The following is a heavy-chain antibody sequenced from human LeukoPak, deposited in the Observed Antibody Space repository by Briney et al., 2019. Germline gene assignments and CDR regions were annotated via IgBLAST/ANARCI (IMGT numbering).Heavy chain of an antibody. J-gene: IGHJ3*02. V-gene: IGHV3-48*03. CDR1: GFTFSSYE. Sequence: GGSLRLSCAASGFTFSSYEMNWVRQAPGKGLEWVSYISSSGSAKKYADSVKGRFTISRDNAKNSLYLQMNSLRDEDTAVYHCARDSDGSGLDAFDIWAKGQWSPSLQ. CDR3: ARDSDGSGLDAFDI. CDR2: ISSSGSAK. D-gene: IGHD3-10*01.